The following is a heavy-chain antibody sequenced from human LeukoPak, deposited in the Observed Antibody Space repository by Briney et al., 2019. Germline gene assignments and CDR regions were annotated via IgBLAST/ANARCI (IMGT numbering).Heavy chain of an antibody. J-gene: IGHJ4*02. V-gene: IGHV1-3*01. D-gene: IGHD3-16*01. CDR3: ARRRYDCYDY. CDR1: GYTFTSYA. Sequence: GASVKVSCKASGYTFTSYAMHWVRQAPGQRLEWMGWINAGNGNTKYSQEFQGRVTMTTDTSTTTAYMELRSLRSDDTAVYYCARRRYDCYDYWGQGTLVTVSS. CDR2: INAGNGNT.